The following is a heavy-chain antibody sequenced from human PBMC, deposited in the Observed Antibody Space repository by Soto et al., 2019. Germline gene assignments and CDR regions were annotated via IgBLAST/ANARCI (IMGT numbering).Heavy chain of an antibody. CDR2: ISYDGSNK. Sequence: PGGSLRLSCAASGFTFSSYGMHWVRQAPGKGLEWVAVISYDGSNKYYADSVKGRFTISRDNSKNTLYLQMNSLRAEDTAVYYCAKALGYSSGWSNFDYWGQGTLVTVSS. CDR3: AKALGYSSGWSNFDY. V-gene: IGHV3-30*18. D-gene: IGHD6-19*01. CDR1: GFTFSSYG. J-gene: IGHJ4*02.